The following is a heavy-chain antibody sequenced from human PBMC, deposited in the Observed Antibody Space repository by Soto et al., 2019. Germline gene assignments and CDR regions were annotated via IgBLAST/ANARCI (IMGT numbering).Heavy chain of an antibody. J-gene: IGHJ5*02. CDR2: ISGSGFKK. CDR3: AKNQGVELVPLATVDWFDP. CDR1: GFIFENFG. D-gene: IGHD1-26*01. Sequence: PGGSLPLSCAPSGFIFENFGMSWVRQAPGKGLEWISSISGSGFKKYYADSVKGRFTISRDNSKSTVYLELNNLSAEDTAVYHCAKNQGVELVPLATVDWFDPWGQGSVVTVSS. V-gene: IGHV3-23*01.